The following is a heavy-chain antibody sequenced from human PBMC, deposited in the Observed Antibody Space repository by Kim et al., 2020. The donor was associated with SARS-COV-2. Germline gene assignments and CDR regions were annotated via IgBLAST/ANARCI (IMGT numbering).Heavy chain of an antibody. CDR2: ISSSSSYI. CDR3: ARRGFTMIASTYYYYMDV. V-gene: IGHV3-21*01. CDR1: GFTFSSYS. J-gene: IGHJ6*03. Sequence: GGSLRLSCAASGFTFSSYSMNWVRQAPGKGLEWVSSISSSSSYIYYADSVKGRFTISRDNAKNSLYLQMNSLRAEDTAVYYCARRGFTMIASTYYYYMDVWGKGTTVTVSS. D-gene: IGHD3-22*01.